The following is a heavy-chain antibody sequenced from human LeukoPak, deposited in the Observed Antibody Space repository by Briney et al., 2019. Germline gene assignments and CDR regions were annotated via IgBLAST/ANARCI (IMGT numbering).Heavy chain of an antibody. J-gene: IGHJ4*02. CDR2: ISGGST. V-gene: IGHV3-38*03. CDR3: ARRAGAYSHPYDY. Sequence: GGSLRLSCAASGFTFSSYNMNWVRQAPGKGLEWVSSISGGSTYYADSRKGRFTISRDNSKNTLYLQMNSLRAEDTAVYYCARRAGAYSHPYDYWGQGTLVTVSS. CDR1: GFTFSSYN. D-gene: IGHD4/OR15-4a*01.